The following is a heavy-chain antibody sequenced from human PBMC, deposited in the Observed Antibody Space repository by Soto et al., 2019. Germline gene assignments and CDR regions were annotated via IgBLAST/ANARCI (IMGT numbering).Heavy chain of an antibody. J-gene: IGHJ3*02. CDR3: AVEIAVAGGGAFDI. CDR1: GFTFSSYS. Sequence: EVQLVESGGGLVQPGGSLRLSCAASGFTFSSYSMNWVRQAPGKGLEWVSYISSSSSTIYYADSVKGRFTTSRDNAKTSLYLQMNSLRAEDTAVYYCAVEIAVAGGGAFDIWGQGTMVTVSS. D-gene: IGHD6-19*01. V-gene: IGHV3-48*01. CDR2: ISSSSSTI.